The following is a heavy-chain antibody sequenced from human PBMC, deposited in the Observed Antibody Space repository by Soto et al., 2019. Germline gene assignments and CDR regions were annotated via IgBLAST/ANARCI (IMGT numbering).Heavy chain of an antibody. CDR2: IRSKANSYAT. J-gene: IGHJ6*02. CDR3: TRRYGDLTWGYYYYGMDV. CDR1: GFTFSGSA. V-gene: IGHV3-73*01. Sequence: GGSLRLSCAASGFTFSGSAMHWVRQASGKGLEWVGRIRSKANSYATAHAASVKGRFTISRDDSKNTAYLQMNSLKTEDTAVYYCTRRYGDLTWGYYYYGMDVWGQGTTVTVSS. D-gene: IGHD4-17*01.